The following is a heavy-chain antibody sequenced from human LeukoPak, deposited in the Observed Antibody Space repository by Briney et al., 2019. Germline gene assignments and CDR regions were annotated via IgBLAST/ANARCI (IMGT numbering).Heavy chain of an antibody. CDR2: IYTSGST. Sequence: SETLSLTCTVSGGSISSYYWSWIRQPAGKGLEWIGRIYTSGSTNYNPSLKSRVTMSVDTSKNQFSLKLSSVTAADTAVYYCARDILTLRTAGFRGVIHSFDYWGQGTLVTVSS. V-gene: IGHV4-4*07. D-gene: IGHD3-10*01. J-gene: IGHJ4*02. CDR1: GGSISSYY. CDR3: ARDILTLRTAGFRGVIHSFDY.